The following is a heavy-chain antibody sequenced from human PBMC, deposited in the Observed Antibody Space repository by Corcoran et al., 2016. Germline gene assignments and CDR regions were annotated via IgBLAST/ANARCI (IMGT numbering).Heavy chain of an antibody. CDR1: GGSISGHY. CDR2: IYSRWST. J-gene: IGHJ4*02. V-gene: IGHV4-4*07. Sequence: QVQLQESGPGLVKPSETLSLTCTVSGGSISGHYWSWIRQPAGEGLQWIGRIYSRWSTNYNPSLKSRVTISVDTSKNQFSLKLTSVTAADTAVYYCARDYYGDYWGQGTLVTVSS. CDR3: ARDYYGDY.